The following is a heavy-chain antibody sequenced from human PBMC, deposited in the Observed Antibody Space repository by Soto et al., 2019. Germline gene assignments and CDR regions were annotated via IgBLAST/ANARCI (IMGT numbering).Heavy chain of an antibody. V-gene: IGHV3-7*01. J-gene: IGHJ6*02. CDR3: AREVSYGYYYYYYGMDV. CDR2: IKQDGSEK. Sequence: EVQLVESGGGLVQPGGSLRLSCAASGFTFSSYWMSWVRQAPGKGLEWVANIKQDGSEKYYVDSVKGRFTISRDNAKNSLYQQMNSLRAEDTAVYYCAREVSYGYYYYYYGMDVWGQGTTVTVSS. CDR1: GFTFSSYW. D-gene: IGHD5-18*01.